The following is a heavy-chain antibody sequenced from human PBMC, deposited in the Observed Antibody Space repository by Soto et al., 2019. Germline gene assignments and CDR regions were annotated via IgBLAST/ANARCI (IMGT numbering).Heavy chain of an antibody. Sequence: PSETLSLTCTVSGGSISSSSYYWGWIRQPPGKGLEWIGSIYYSGSTNYNPSLKSRVTISVDTSKNQFSLKLSSVTAADTAVYYCARTSRFDSWGQGTLVTVSS. CDR2: IYYSGST. CDR1: GGSISSSSYY. V-gene: IGHV4-39*07. J-gene: IGHJ4*02. CDR3: ARTSRFDS. D-gene: IGHD6-6*01.